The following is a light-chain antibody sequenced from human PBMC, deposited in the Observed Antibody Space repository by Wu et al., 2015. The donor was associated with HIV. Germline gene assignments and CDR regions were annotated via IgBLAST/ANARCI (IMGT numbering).Light chain of an antibody. V-gene: IGKV3-20*01. J-gene: IGKJ2*01. Sequence: LTQSPGTLSLSPGERATLSCGAGHDFRPDAIAWYQQRRGQVSQITHLWCVSEASGIPERFSGRVSGPVVTLTIDRLEPEDYAMYYCQQQDNFGQGTRL. CDR3: QQQDN. CDR1: HDFRPDA. CDR2: CV.